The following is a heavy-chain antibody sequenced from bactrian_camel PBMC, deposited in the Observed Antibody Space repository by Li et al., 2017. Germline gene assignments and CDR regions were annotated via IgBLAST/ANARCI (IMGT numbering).Heavy chain of an antibody. CDR1: GVWYTISN. J-gene: IGHJ4*01. CDR2: ISSDGVT. Sequence: CAAGGVWYTISNMFWYRQALGKECEMVSSISSDGVTDYANSVKGRFTVSRDNAKNTLFLQMNSLKPEDTAMYYCAADPGPPPSWCSRRTSWPTAMFGYWGQGTQVTVS. D-gene: IGHD6*01. CDR3: AADPGPPPSWCSRRTSWPTAMFGY. V-gene: IGHV3S55*01.